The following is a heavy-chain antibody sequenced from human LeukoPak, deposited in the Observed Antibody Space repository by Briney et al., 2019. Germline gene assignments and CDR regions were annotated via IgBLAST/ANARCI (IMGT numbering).Heavy chain of an antibody. CDR3: ARDEYYDFWSGYYNAYYYYYMGV. Sequence: GASVKVSCKASGYTFTSYGISWVRQAPGQGLEWMGWISAYNGNTNYAQKLQGRVTMTTDTSTSTAYMELRSLRSDDTAVYYCARDEYYDFWSGYYNAYYYYYMGVWGKGTTVTVSS. CDR2: ISAYNGNT. J-gene: IGHJ6*03. D-gene: IGHD3-3*01. CDR1: GYTFTSYG. V-gene: IGHV1-18*01.